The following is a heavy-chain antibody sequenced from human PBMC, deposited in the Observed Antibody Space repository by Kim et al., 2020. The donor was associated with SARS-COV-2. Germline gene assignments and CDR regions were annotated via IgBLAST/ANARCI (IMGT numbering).Heavy chain of an antibody. V-gene: IGHV3-33*01. CDR2: IWYDGSNK. D-gene: IGHD4-4*01. CDR3: VRYSNYTDYYYGMYV. CDR1: GFTFSSYG. Sequence: GGSLRLSCAASGFTFSSYGMHWVRQAPGKGLEWVAVIWYDGSNKYYADSVKGRFTISRDNSKNTLYLQMNSLRAENTAVYYCVRYSNYTDYYYGMYVWGQGTTVTVPS. J-gene: IGHJ6*02.